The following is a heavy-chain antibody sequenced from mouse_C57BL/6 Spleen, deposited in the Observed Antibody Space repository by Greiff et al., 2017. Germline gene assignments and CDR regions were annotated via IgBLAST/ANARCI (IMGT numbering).Heavy chain of an antibody. Sequence: EVQLQQSGPELVKPGASVKMSCKASGYTFTDYYMHWVKQSHGKSLDWIGYIYPNNGGNGYNQKFKGKATLTVDKSSSTAYMELRSLTSEDSAVYYCAKETTVVVDWYFDVWGTGTTVTVSS. CDR2: IYPNNGGN. CDR1: GYTFTDYY. CDR3: AKETTVVVDWYFDV. V-gene: IGHV1-34*01. J-gene: IGHJ1*03. D-gene: IGHD1-1*01.